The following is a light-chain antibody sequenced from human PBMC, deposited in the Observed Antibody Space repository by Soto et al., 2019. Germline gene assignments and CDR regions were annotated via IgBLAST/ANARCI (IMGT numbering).Light chain of an antibody. Sequence: QSVLTQPPSASGTPGQRVTISCSGSSSNIGSNYVYWYQQLPGTAPQLLIYRNNQRPSGVPDRFSGSKSGTSASLAISGLRSEDEADYYCAAWDDSLSALFGGGTKLTV. V-gene: IGLV1-47*01. J-gene: IGLJ2*01. CDR3: AAWDDSLSAL. CDR2: RNN. CDR1: SSNIGSNY.